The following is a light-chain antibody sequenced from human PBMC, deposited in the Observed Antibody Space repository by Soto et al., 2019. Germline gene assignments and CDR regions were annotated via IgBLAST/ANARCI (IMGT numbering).Light chain of an antibody. J-gene: IGLJ1*01. Sequence: QSALTQPASVSGSPGQSITISCTGTSSDVGGYNYVSWYQQHPGKAPKLMIYDVSNRPSGVSNRFSGSKSGNTASLTISGLQAEDEAEYYCSSYTSSSTQVFGTGTKGTVL. CDR3: SSYTSSSTQV. CDR2: DVS. CDR1: SSDVGGYNY. V-gene: IGLV2-14*01.